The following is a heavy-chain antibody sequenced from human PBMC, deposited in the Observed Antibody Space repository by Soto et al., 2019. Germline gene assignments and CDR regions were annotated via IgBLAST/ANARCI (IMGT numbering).Heavy chain of an antibody. CDR3: GRGRSGQIVVFY. Sequence: GASVKGSCKASGYTFTGHYIHWVRQAPEQGPEWMGEIGPESGATRYAEKFQGRVTMTLDTSITTVYMELKNLSPDDTAVYYCGRGRSGQIVVFYWCQGT. CDR2: IGPESGAT. CDR1: GYTFTGHY. J-gene: IGHJ4*02. V-gene: IGHV1-2*02. D-gene: IGHD1-26*01.